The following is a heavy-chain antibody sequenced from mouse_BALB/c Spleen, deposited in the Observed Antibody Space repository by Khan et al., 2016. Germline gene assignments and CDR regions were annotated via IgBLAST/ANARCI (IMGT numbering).Heavy chain of an antibody. CDR2: IDPSDSYT. CDR3: AAIPTVDY. CDR1: GYTFTSYW. J-gene: IGHJ2*01. D-gene: IGHD1-2*01. Sequence: QVQLQQPGAELVKPGASVKLSCKASGYTFTSYWMHWVKQRPGQGLEWIGEIDPSDSYTNYNEKFKGKATLTVDDSSSTAYMQLSSLTSEDAAVYYCAAIPTVDYWGQGTTLTVSS. V-gene: IGHV1-69*02.